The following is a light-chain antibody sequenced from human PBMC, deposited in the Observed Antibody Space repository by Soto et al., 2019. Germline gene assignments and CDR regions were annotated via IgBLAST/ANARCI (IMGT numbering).Light chain of an antibody. CDR3: QQYNNWPPWT. Sequence: EIVMTQSPATLSVSPGERATLSCRASQSVSSNLAWYQQKPGQAPRLFIYGASTRATGIPARFSGSGSGTECTRTISSLQSEDFAGYYCQQYNNWPPWTFGQGTKVEIK. V-gene: IGKV3-15*01. CDR1: QSVSSN. CDR2: GAS. J-gene: IGKJ1*01.